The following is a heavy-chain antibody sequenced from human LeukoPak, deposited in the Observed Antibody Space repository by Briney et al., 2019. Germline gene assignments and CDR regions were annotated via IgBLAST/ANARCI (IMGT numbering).Heavy chain of an antibody. V-gene: IGHV3-23*01. CDR3: AKVSTETSLFNVDY. D-gene: IGHD4-17*01. CDR2: ISGSGGST. J-gene: IGHJ4*02. CDR1: GFTFSSYW. Sequence: GGSLRLSCAASGFTFSSYWMSWVRQAPGKGLEWVSGISGSGGSTYYADSVKGRFTISRDNSKNILYLQMNSLRAEDTAVYYCAKVSTETSLFNVDYWGQGTLVTVSS.